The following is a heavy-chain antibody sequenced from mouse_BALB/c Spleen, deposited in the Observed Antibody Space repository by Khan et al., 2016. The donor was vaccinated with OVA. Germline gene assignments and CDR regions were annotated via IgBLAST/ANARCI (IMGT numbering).Heavy chain of an antibody. CDR2: INPNNGDT. CDR3: ARGLFDV. CDR1: GYTFTDYY. J-gene: IGHJ1*01. Sequence: EVQLQQSGPELVKPGASVKMSCKASGYTFTDYYMKWMKQSHGKSLEWIGDINPNNGDTFYHQKFKGKATLTVDKSSTTAYMQLNSLTSEYSAVYYCARGLFDVWGAGTTVTVSS. V-gene: IGHV1-26*01.